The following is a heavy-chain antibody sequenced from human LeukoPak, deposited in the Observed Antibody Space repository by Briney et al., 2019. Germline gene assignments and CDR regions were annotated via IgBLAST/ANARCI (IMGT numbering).Heavy chain of an antibody. Sequence: PGGSLRLSCVASGLTVSSYSMNWVRQAPGKGLEWVSYISSSSSTIYYADSVKGRFTISRDNAKNSLDLQMNSLRAEDTAVYYCAKDLGRITMIVFDYWGQGTLVTVSS. CDR3: AKDLGRITMIVFDY. J-gene: IGHJ4*02. D-gene: IGHD3-22*01. V-gene: IGHV3-48*01. CDR1: GLTVSSYS. CDR2: ISSSSSTI.